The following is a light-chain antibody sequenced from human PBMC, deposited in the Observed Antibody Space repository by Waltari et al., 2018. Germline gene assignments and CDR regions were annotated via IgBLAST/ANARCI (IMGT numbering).Light chain of an antibody. CDR3: QHYVSVPAT. V-gene: IGKV3-20*01. CDR1: QGFSRA. J-gene: IGKJ1*01. CDR2: TAP. Sequence: EIVLTKPPGTLPLFPGERFTLPCRPSQGFSRALAWHQQKPGQAPRLLIDTAPNRATGIPDRCSGSGSGTDFSLTISRLEPEDFAVYYCQHYVSVPATFGQGTRVEIK.